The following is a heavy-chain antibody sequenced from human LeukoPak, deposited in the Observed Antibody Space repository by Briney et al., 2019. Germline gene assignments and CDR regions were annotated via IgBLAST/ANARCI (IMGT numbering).Heavy chain of an antibody. J-gene: IGHJ4*02. V-gene: IGHV3-30-3*01. CDR1: RFTFSSYA. CDR2: ISYDGSNK. Sequence: GGSLRLSCAASRFTFSSYAMHWVRQAPGKGLEWVAVISYDGSNKYYADSVKGRFTISRDNSKNTLYLQMNSLRAEDTAVYYCGAAAGAEFDYWGQGTLVTVSS. D-gene: IGHD6-13*01. CDR3: GAAAGAEFDY.